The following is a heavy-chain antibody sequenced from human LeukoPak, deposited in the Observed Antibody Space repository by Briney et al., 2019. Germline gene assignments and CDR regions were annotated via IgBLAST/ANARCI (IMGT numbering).Heavy chain of an antibody. D-gene: IGHD1-26*01. V-gene: IGHV1-18*01. CDR2: ISTYNGNT. CDR3: ARDWAWEQVWFQH. J-gene: IGHJ1*01. CDR1: GYSFSRYG. Sequence: ASVKVSCKASGYSFSRYGISWVRQAPGQGLEWMGWISTYNGNTNYAQKFQGRVTMTTDTSTNTAYMELRSLRSDDTAVYYCARDWAWEQVWFQHWGQGTQVIVSS.